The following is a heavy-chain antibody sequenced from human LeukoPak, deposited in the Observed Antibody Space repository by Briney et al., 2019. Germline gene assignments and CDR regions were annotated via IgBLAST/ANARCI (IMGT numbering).Heavy chain of an antibody. J-gene: IGHJ4*02. CDR1: GVTFSSYA. D-gene: IGHD7-27*01. Sequence: PGGSPRLSCAVSGVTFSSYAMSWVRQAPGKGLEWVSAISSSGASTYYADSVKGRFTISRDNSKNTLFLQMNSLGAEDTAVYYCAKGLLGPFDFWGQGTLVTVSS. CDR3: AKGLLGPFDF. V-gene: IGHV3-23*01. CDR2: ISSSGAST.